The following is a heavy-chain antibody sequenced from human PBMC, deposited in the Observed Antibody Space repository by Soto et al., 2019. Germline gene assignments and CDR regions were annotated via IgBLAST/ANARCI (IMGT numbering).Heavy chain of an antibody. Sequence: ASVKVSCKASGYSFTSLHFNCVRQSTVQGLEWIGWMNPHSGDTGFAQRFQGRVTMTRNTSINTAYMELRSLRSQDTAVYYCARGSPGPVDHWGQGTQVTVSS. CDR3: ARGSPGPVDH. D-gene: IGHD3-10*01. CDR2: MNPHSGDT. V-gene: IGHV1-8*01. J-gene: IGHJ4*02. CDR1: GYSFTSLH.